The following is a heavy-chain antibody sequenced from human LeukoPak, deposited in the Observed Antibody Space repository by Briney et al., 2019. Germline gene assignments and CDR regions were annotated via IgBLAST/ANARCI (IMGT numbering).Heavy chain of an antibody. CDR1: GASPTSISNY. Sequence: PETLSPTCTVSGASPTSISNYWGWIRHPPVKGLEGIGSIYYSGTSYYITSLRSRVIVSVDTSKNQSALRLCSLTVGDTAVHYCARQLWGGASYRFDYWGQGALFTVSS. CDR3: ARQLWGGASYRFDY. J-gene: IGHJ4*02. V-gene: IGHV4-39*01. CDR2: IYYSGTS. D-gene: IGHD1-26*01.